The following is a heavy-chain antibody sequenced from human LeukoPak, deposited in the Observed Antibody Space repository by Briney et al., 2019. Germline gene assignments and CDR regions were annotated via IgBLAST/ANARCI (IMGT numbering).Heavy chain of an antibody. Sequence: PGGSLRLSCAASGFTFSDYYMSWMRQAPGKGLEWISYISVSGSTIYYAGSVKGRFTISRDNAKNSLYLQMNSLRAEDTAVYYCARARELYYYGSGSYYPYYYMDVWGKGTTVTVSS. CDR1: GFTFSDYY. CDR2: ISVSGSTI. CDR3: ARARELYYYGSGSYYPYYYMDV. V-gene: IGHV3-11*04. J-gene: IGHJ6*03. D-gene: IGHD3-10*01.